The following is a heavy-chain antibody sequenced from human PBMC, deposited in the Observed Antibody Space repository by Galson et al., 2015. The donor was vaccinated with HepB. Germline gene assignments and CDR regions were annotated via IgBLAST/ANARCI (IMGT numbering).Heavy chain of an antibody. Sequence: SLRLSCAASGFTFSSYSMNWVRQAPGKGLEWVSSISSSSSYIYYADSVKGRFTISRDNAKNSLYLQMNSLRAEDTAVYYCARDHGYYDSSGYYFGIYYYYYYYMDVWGKGTTVTVSS. CDR3: ARDHGYYDSSGYYFGIYYYYYYYMDV. V-gene: IGHV3-21*01. D-gene: IGHD3-22*01. CDR1: GFTFSSYS. CDR2: ISSSSSYI. J-gene: IGHJ6*03.